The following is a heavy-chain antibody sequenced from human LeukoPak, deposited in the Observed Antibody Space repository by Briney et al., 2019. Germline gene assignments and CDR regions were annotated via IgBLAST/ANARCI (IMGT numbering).Heavy chain of an antibody. D-gene: IGHD5-12*01. CDR3: VRAEGGGYARY. Sequence: SETLSLTCTVSGASISNYYWSWIRQPAGKVLEWIGRMYNSGSTIYNPSLQSRVTMSLDTSSNHFSLNLISVTAADTGVYYCVRAEGGGYARYWGQGTLVTVSS. J-gene: IGHJ4*02. CDR2: MYNSGST. CDR1: GASISNYY. V-gene: IGHV4-4*07.